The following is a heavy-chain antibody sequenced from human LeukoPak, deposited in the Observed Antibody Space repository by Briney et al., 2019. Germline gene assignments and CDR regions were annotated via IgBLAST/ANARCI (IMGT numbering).Heavy chain of an antibody. J-gene: IGHJ6*02. CDR1: GFTFSTYS. Sequence: PGGSLRLSCAASGFTFSTYSMNWVRQASGKGLEWVGRIRSKTNNYATAYAASVEGRFTISRDDSKKTAYLQMNSLKTEDTAIYYCTRHGCSGGSCRDYYYYGMDVWGQGTTVTVSS. V-gene: IGHV3-73*01. D-gene: IGHD2-15*01. CDR2: IRSKTNNYAT. CDR3: TRHGCSGGSCRDYYYYGMDV.